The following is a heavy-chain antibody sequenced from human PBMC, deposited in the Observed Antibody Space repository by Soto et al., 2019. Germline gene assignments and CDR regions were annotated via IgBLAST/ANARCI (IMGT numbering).Heavy chain of an antibody. J-gene: IGHJ4*02. V-gene: IGHV1-3*01. D-gene: IGHD3-16*01. CDR1: GYTFTSYA. CDR2: INAGNGNT. CDR3: ARDHHPTTPEYDYVWGSYGPFDY. Sequence: ASVKVSCKASGYTFTSYAMHWVRQAPGQRLEWMGWINAGNGNTKYSQKFQGRVTITRDTSASTAYMELSSLRSEDTAVYYCARDHHPTTPEYDYVWGSYGPFDYWGQGTLVTVSS.